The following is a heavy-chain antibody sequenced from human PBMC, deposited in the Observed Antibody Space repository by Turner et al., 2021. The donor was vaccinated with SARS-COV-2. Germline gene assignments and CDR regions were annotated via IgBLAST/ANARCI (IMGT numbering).Heavy chain of an antibody. J-gene: IGHJ6*02. V-gene: IGHV3-7*03. Sequence: EVQLVESGGGLVQPGGSLRLSCVAYGFTFTNFWMSWVRQAQGKGLEWVANIKQDESENYYVDSVKGRFSISRDNAENSLYLQMNSLRAEDTAVYYCARHRSGIRYFYYYDALNVWGQGTTVTFSS. D-gene: IGHD2-15*01. CDR3: ARHRSGIRYFYYYDALNV. CDR1: GFTFTNFW. CDR2: IKQDESEN.